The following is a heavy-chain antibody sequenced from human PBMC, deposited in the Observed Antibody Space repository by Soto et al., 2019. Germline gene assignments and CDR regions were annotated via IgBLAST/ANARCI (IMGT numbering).Heavy chain of an antibody. Sequence: QSGGSLRLSCAASGFIFSDYEINWVRQAPGKGLEWVSYISGSGLTIYYADSVKGRFAISRDDSKQTAYLEMKSLRAEDTAVYYCGRDPYSGARYYLDLWGQGTQVTVSS. J-gene: IGHJ4*02. D-gene: IGHD1-26*01. CDR1: GFIFSDYE. V-gene: IGHV3-48*03. CDR2: ISGSGLTI. CDR3: GRDPYSGARYYLDL.